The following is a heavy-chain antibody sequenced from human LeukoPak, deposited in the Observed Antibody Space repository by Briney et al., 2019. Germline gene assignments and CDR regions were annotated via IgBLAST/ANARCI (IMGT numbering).Heavy chain of an antibody. J-gene: IGHJ4*02. CDR2: ISEYNSNT. CDR1: GYTFTSYG. CDR3: ARVITMVRGFIAVVTAIHPPDY. V-gene: IGHV1-18*04. Sequence: ASVKVSCKASGYTFTSYGIGWVRPAPAQGLEWMGWISEYNSNTNYTQKLQGRVTMTTDTSTSTAYMELRSLRSDDTAVYYCARVITMVRGFIAVVTAIHPPDYWGQGTLVTVSS. D-gene: IGHD3-10*01.